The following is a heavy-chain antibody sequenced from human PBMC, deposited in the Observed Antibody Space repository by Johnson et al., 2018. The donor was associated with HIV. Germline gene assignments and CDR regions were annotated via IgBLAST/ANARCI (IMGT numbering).Heavy chain of an antibody. CDR2: IKQDGSEK. D-gene: IGHD2-2*01. CDR3: ARKKSCSSTSCYWDDAFDI. CDR1: GFTFSNYW. J-gene: IGHJ3*02. V-gene: IGHV3-7*01. Sequence: VQLVESGGGLVKPGGSLRLSCAASGFTFSNYWMSWVRQAPGKGLEWVANIKQDGSEKYYVDSVKGRFTISRDNAKNSLYLQMNSLRAEDTAVYYCARKKSCSSTSCYWDDAFDIWGQGTMVTVSS.